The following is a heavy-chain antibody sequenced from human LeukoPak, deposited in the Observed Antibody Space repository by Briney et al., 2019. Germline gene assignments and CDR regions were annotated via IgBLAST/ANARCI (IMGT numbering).Heavy chain of an antibody. D-gene: IGHD2-2*01. CDR3: ARESLGYCSSTSCLDFDY. Sequence: ASVKVSCKASGYTFTSYGISWVRQAPGQGLEWMGWISAYNGNTNYAQKLLGRVTMTTDTSTSTAYMELRSLRSDDTAVYYCARESLGYCSSTSCLDFDYWGQGTLVTVSS. V-gene: IGHV1-18*01. CDR2: ISAYNGNT. CDR1: GYTFTSYG. J-gene: IGHJ4*02.